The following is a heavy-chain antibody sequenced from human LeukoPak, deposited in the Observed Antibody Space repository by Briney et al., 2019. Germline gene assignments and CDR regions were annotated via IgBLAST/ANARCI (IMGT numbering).Heavy chain of an antibody. V-gene: IGHV3-11*01. CDR3: ARGRDYAGIAAMYDH. CDR2: ISSTAITI. D-gene: IGHD4-23*01. CDR1: GFTFSDYY. Sequence: GGSLRLSCAASGFTFSDYYMSWIRQAPGKGLEWVSYISSTAITINYADSVKGRFHISRDNVKNLLYLQMNSLRADDTAVYYCARGRDYAGIAAMYDHWGQGMLVTVSS. J-gene: IGHJ4*02.